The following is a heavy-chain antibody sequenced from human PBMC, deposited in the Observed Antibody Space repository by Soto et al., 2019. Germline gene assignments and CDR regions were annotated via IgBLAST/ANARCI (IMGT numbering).Heavy chain of an antibody. CDR1: GYTFNNYD. Sequence: ASVKVSCKASGYTFNNYDIHWVRQAPGHGLEWMGWMNPNSGNTGYAQNFRGRVTMTQNTAIGTAYMELSSLRSDDTATYYCTRAYGAETFDSWRHGTRVTVSS. D-gene: IGHD3-10*01. J-gene: IGHJ5*01. CDR3: TRAYGAETFDS. V-gene: IGHV1-8*02. CDR2: MNPNSGNT.